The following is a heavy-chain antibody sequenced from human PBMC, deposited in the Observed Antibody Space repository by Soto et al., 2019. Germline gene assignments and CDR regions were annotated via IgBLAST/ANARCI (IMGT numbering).Heavy chain of an antibody. D-gene: IGHD1-26*01. V-gene: IGHV1-18*01. J-gene: IGHJ6*02. CDR2: ISAYNGNT. Sequence: RASVKVSCKASGYTFTSYGISWVRQAPGQGLEWMGWISAYNGNTNYAQKLQGRVTMTTDTSTSTAYMELRSLRSDDTAVYYCARDRGGSYLGYYYYGMDVWGQGTTVTVSS. CDR3: ARDRGGSYLGYYYYGMDV. CDR1: GYTFTSYG.